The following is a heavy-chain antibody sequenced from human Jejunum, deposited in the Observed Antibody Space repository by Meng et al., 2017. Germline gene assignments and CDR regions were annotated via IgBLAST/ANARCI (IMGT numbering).Heavy chain of an antibody. J-gene: IGHJ4*02. CDR1: GYTLTNYA. V-gene: IGHV1-3*01. CDR3: AGDNGDSGIFDY. Sequence: VQLMQSGAEVKKPGASVKVSCKASGYTLTNYAIHWVRRAPGQRLEWMGWITVGNGNTKYSQKFQGRVTITRGTSASTAYMELSSLTSEDTAVYYCAGDNGDSGIFDYWGQGTLVTVSS. D-gene: IGHD4-17*01. CDR2: ITVGNGNT.